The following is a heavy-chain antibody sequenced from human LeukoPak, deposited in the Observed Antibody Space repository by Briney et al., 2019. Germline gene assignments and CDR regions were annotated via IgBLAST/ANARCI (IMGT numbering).Heavy chain of an antibody. CDR2: INPNGGST. D-gene: IGHD5-12*01. V-gene: IGHV1-46*01. J-gene: IGHJ4*02. Sequence: WASVKVSCKASGYILTSYYMHWVRQAPGQGLEWRRIINPNGGSTTYAQKFQGRVIMTRDTSTSTVYMELSSLRSEDTAVYYCARAPLYSGYDLTIDFWGQGSLVTVSS. CDR1: GYILTSYY. CDR3: ARAPLYSGYDLTIDF.